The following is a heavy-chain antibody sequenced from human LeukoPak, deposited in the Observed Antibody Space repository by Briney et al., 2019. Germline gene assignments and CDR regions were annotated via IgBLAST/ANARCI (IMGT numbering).Heavy chain of an antibody. CDR3: ARDRSDYGDYVGPDY. CDR1: GFTFSSTT. D-gene: IGHD4-17*01. J-gene: IGHJ4*02. V-gene: IGHV3-23*01. CDR2: ITAIDGRT. Sequence: GGSLRLPCVASGFTFSSTTMGWVRQAPGRGLEWVSSITAIDGRTYYADSVRGRFTISRDNSKNTLYLQMNSLRAEDTAVYYCARDRSDYGDYVGPDYWGQGTLVTVSS.